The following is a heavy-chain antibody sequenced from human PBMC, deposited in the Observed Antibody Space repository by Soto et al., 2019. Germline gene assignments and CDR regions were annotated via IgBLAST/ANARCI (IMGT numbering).Heavy chain of an antibody. CDR3: AREEIVVVPAVMGYYYYYYGMDV. CDR2: INAGNGNT. CDR1: GYTFTSYA. D-gene: IGHD2-2*01. Sequence: VASVKVSCKASGYTFTSYAMHWVRQAPGQRLEWMGWINAGNGNTKYSQKFQGRVTITRDTSASTAYMELSSLRSEDTAVYYCAREEIVVVPAVMGYYYYYYGMDVWGQGTTVTVS. J-gene: IGHJ6*02. V-gene: IGHV1-3*01.